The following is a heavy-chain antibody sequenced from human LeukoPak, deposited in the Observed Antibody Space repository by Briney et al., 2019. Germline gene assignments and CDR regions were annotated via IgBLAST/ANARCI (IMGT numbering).Heavy chain of an antibody. CDR3: ARGIARSWYYYYYYMDV. V-gene: IGHV4-34*01. J-gene: IGHJ6*03. CDR2: INHSGST. D-gene: IGHD1-26*01. Sequence: SETLSLTCAVYGGPFSGYYWSWIRQPPGKGLEWIGEINHSGSTNYNPSLKSRVTISVDTSKNQFSLKLSSVTAADTAVYYCARGIARSWYYYYYYMDVWGKGTTVTVSS. CDR1: GGPFSGYY.